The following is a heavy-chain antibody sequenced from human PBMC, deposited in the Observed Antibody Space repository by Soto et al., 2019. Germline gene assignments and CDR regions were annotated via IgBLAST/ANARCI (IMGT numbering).Heavy chain of an antibody. V-gene: IGHV3-15*07. CDR1: GITFFYAW. CDR2: IKSQAGGGTI. D-gene: IGHD3-9*01. CDR3: THVFSVAHPYSYF. Sequence: VQLVESGGGLVKPGGSLRRSCAASGITFFYAWMDWVRQAPGKRLEWVGRIKSQAGGGTIDYAAPVKGRFTISRDDSKNTVYLQMDSLKTEDTAVYYCTHVFSVAHPYSYFWGQGTLVTVSS. J-gene: IGHJ4*02.